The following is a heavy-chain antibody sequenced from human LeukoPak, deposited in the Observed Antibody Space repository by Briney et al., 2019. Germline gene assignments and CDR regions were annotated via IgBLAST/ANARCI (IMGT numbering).Heavy chain of an antibody. CDR3: ARDSRPSYDSSGYYYPGDY. CDR2: INPSGGST. CDR1: GYTFTSYY. V-gene: IGHV1-46*01. J-gene: IGHJ4*02. Sequence: GASVKVSCKASGYTFTSYYMHRVRQAPRQGLEWMAIINPSGGSTSYAQKFQGRVTMTRDTSTSTVYMELSSLRSEDTAVYYCARDSRPSYDSSGYYYPGDYWGQGTLVTVSS. D-gene: IGHD3-22*01.